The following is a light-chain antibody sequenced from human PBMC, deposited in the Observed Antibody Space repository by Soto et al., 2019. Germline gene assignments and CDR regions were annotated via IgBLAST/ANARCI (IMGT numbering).Light chain of an antibody. CDR2: AAT. J-gene: IGKJ2*01. V-gene: IGKV1-39*01. Sequence: DIQMTQSPSSLSASLGDRVTITCRASQSINNYLYGYQQEEGKAPKLLIYAATILQSRVQSRFSGSGSGTEFTLTISSLQPGDFATYYCQQSYNSPYPFGLGTKLEIK. CDR3: QQSYNSPYP. CDR1: QSINNY.